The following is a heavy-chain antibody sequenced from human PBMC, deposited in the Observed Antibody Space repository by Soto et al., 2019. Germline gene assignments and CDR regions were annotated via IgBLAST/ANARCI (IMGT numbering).Heavy chain of an antibody. CDR3: VTTRAGSTFFPH. Sequence: GESLKISCQGSGYTFNSFWTGWVRQMPGEGLEWMGLMFPWTSDTRYSPSFQGHVSISVDRSTRTGYLQWNSLKASDTAMYYCVTTRAGSTFFPHWGQGTTVTVSS. CDR1: GYTFNSFW. CDR2: MFPWTSDT. D-gene: IGHD1-26*01. V-gene: IGHV5-51*01. J-gene: IGHJ4*02.